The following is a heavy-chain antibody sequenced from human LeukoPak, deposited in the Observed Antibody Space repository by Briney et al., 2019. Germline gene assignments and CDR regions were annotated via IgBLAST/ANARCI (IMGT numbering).Heavy chain of an antibody. CDR3: ARGGEGYCSSTSCYTWWFDP. J-gene: IGHJ5*02. CDR2: ISAYDGNT. Sequence: GASVKVSCKASGYTFTSYGISWVRQAPGQGLEWMGWISAYDGNTNYAQKLQGRVTMTTDTSTSTAYMELRSLRSDDTAVYYCARGGEGYCSSTSCYTWWFDPWGQGTLVTVSS. CDR1: GYTFTSYG. D-gene: IGHD2-2*02. V-gene: IGHV1-18*01.